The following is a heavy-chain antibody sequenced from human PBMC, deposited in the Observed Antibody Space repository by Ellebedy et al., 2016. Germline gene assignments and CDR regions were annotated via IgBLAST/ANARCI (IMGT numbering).Heavy chain of an antibody. Sequence: GESLKISCAASGVIVYTIYMTWVRQAPGKGLEWVSAISSGGDTHYADSVKGRFTISSDNSKNTLYLQMNSLRAEDTAVYYCARDLPHNIALHYWGQGTLVTVSS. D-gene: IGHD6-13*01. V-gene: IGHV3-53*01. CDR2: ISSGGDT. CDR3: ARDLPHNIALHY. J-gene: IGHJ4*02. CDR1: GVIVYTIY.